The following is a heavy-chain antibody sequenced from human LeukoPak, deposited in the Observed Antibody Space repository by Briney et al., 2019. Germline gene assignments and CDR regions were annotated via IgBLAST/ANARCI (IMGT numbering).Heavy chain of an antibody. CDR2: IYYSGST. D-gene: IGHD3-16*02. J-gene: IGHJ4*02. Sequence: SETLSLTCNVSGGSLSSSSYYWGWFRQPPGKGLEWVGSIYYSGSTYYNPSLKSRVTISVDTSKNQFSLKLSSVTAADTAVYYCARAFGGVIVILHYFDYWGQGTLVTVSS. V-gene: IGHV4-39*07. CDR1: GGSLSSSSYY. CDR3: ARAFGGVIVILHYFDY.